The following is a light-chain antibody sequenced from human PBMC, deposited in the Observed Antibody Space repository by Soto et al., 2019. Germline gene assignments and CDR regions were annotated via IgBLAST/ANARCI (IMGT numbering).Light chain of an antibody. V-gene: IGKV3-15*01. CDR3: QQYNNWPYT. CDR1: QHVSSN. J-gene: IGKJ2*01. Sequence: EIVMTQSPATLSVSPGGSATLSCRASQHVSSNFAWYRQKPGQAPTLLIYRASTRATGIPARFSGSGSGTEFTLTSGSLQSEDFAVYYCQQYNNWPYTFGQGTKLEIK. CDR2: RAS.